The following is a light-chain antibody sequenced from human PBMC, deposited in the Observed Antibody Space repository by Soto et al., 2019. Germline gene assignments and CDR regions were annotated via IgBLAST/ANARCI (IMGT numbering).Light chain of an antibody. CDR3: SSYAGSNLV. J-gene: IGLJ2*01. Sequence: QSALTQPPSASRSPGQSVTISCTGTSSDVGGYNYVSWYQQHPGKAPKVMIYEVSKRPSGVPDRFSGSKSGNTASLTVSGLQAEDEADYYCSSYAGSNLVFGGGTQLTVL. CDR1: SSDVGGYNY. CDR2: EVS. V-gene: IGLV2-8*02.